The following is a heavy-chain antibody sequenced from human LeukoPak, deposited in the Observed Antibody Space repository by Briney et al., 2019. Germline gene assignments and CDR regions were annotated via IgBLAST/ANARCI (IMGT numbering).Heavy chain of an antibody. CDR3: ARDYKSYYYDSSSYYYHLVVCVY. J-gene: IGHJ4*02. V-gene: IGHV1-18*01. CDR1: GYTFTIYG. D-gene: IGHD3-22*01. Sequence: ASVKLSCKASGYTFTIYGISRVRQAPGQGLEWMGWISAYNGNTNYAQKLQGRVTMSTDTSTSTAYMELRSLRSDDTAVYYCARDYKSYYYDSSSYYYHLVVCVYWGQGTLVTVSS. CDR2: ISAYNGNT.